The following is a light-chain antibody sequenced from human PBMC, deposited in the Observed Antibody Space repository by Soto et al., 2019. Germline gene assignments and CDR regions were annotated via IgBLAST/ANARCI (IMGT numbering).Light chain of an antibody. CDR3: QQYNDWPPWT. J-gene: IGKJ1*01. Sequence: EIVMTQSPATLSVSPGERVTLSCRASQSVGSNLAWYQQKPGQPPRLLIHGASTRATGIPARFSGSGSGTEFTLTISSLQSEDFVLYYCQQYNDWPPWTFGQGTKVEIK. V-gene: IGKV3-15*01. CDR2: GAS. CDR1: QSVGSN.